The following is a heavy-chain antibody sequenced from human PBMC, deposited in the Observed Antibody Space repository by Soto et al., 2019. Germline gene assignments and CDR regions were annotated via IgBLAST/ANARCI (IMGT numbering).Heavy chain of an antibody. Sequence: QVQLVQSGAEVKKPGASVKVSCKAAGYSFTAYYIHWVRQAPGQGFEWMGWIKPTSGGTNYAQKLQGRVTVTRDTAISTADMELPRLRADDTAVYYCARDPGGLGDPFDNWGQGSRVTGSS. J-gene: IGHJ4*02. CDR1: GYSFTAYY. CDR2: IKPTSGGT. V-gene: IGHV1-2*02. D-gene: IGHD3-16*01. CDR3: ARDPGGLGDPFDN.